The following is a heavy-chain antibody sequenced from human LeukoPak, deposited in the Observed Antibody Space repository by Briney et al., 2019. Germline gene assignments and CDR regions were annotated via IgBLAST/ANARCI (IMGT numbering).Heavy chain of an antibody. D-gene: IGHD1-26*01. V-gene: IGHV3-7*03. Sequence: GGSLRLSCAASGFTFSSYAMSWVRQAPGKGLEWVANIKEDGSQRSYVDSVKGRFTISRDNAKNSLYLQMNSLRSEDTAVYYCAASSLHTNFDYWGQGTLVTVSS. CDR2: IKEDGSQR. CDR3: AASSLHTNFDY. J-gene: IGHJ4*02. CDR1: GFTFSSYA.